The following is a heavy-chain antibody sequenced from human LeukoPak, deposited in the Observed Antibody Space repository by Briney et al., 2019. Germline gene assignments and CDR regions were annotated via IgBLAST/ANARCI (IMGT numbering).Heavy chain of an antibody. CDR3: VSQEASVDYYDS. D-gene: IGHD2-21*01. CDR1: GDSISSSSYY. V-gene: IGHV4-39*01. J-gene: IGHJ4*02. CDR2: IYYSGST. Sequence: PSETLSLTCTVSGDSISSSSYYWGWIRQPPGKGLEWIGSIYYSGSTYYNPSLKSRATMSVDTSNNQFSLKLTSVTAADAAMYYCVSQEASVDYYDSWGQGTLVTVSS.